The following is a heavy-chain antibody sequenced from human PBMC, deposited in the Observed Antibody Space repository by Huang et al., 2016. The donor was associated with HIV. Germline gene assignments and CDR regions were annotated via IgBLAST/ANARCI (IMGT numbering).Heavy chain of an antibody. CDR2: IYYSGST. D-gene: IGHD2-2*02. CDR1: DGSISSGGYY. V-gene: IGHV4-30-4*08. CDR3: ARDTDGGRTFDI. J-gene: IGHJ3*02. Sequence: QVQLQESGPGLVKPSQTLSLTCTVSDGSISSGGYYWSWIRQPPGKGLEWIGYIYYSGSTYYNPSLKSRVTISVDTSKNQFSLKLSSVTAADTAVYYCARDTDGGRTFDIWGQGTMVTVSS.